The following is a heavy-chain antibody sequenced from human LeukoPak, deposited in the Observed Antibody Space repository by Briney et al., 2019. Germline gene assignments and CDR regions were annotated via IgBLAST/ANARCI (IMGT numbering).Heavy chain of an antibody. J-gene: IGHJ4*02. CDR2: INPNSGGT. CDR3: ARALGGPLCSSTSCYRPSDY. V-gene: IGHV1-2*02. Sequence: ASVKVSCKASGYTFTGYYMHWVRQAPGQGLEWMGWINPNSGGTNYAQKFQGRVTMTTDTSTSTAYMELRSLRSDDTAVYYCARALGGPLCSSTSCYRPSDYWGQGTLVTVSS. CDR1: GYTFTGYY. D-gene: IGHD2-2*01.